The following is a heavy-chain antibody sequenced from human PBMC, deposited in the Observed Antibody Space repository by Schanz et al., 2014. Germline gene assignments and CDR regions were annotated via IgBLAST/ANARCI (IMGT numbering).Heavy chain of an antibody. CDR1: SASIRTYY. J-gene: IGHJ4*02. V-gene: IGHV4-59*12. Sequence: QVQLQESGPGLVKPSETLSLTCTVSSASIRTYYWSWIRQPPGKGLEWIGYIYYSGSTTYNPSLKRRVTISVDTSKTQFPLRPSSVTAADTAVYYCARYTGAYFDYWGQGTLVTVSS. CDR3: ARYTGAYFDY. CDR2: IYYSGST. D-gene: IGHD1-26*01.